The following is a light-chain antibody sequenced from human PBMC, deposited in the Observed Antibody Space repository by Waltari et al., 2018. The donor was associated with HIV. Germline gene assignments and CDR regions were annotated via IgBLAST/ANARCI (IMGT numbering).Light chain of an antibody. CDR2: GAS. CDR1: RDIVSS. CDR3: QQYYNSPLS. V-gene: IGKV1-NL1*01. Sequence: IQITQSPSSLSASVGDRVNLTCRASRDIVSSLALYQQKPGKPPKLLVYGASKLQSGVPSRFSGSGSGTTYTLIIGCLQADDFATYFCQQYYNSPLSFGQGTKVEMK. J-gene: IGKJ2*03.